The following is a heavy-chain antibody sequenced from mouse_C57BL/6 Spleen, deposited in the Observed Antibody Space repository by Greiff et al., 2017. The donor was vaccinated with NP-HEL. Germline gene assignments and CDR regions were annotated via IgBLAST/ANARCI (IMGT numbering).Heavy chain of an antibody. CDR1: GFTFSNYW. J-gene: IGHJ3*01. CDR2: IRLKSDNYAT. Sequence: EVKLMESGGGLVQPGGSMKLSCVASGFTFSNYWMNWVRQSPEKGLEWVAQIRLKSDNYATNYAESVKGRFTISRDDSKSSVYLQMNNLRAEGTGIYYCTLYYDYDGAWFAYWGQGTLVTVSA. CDR3: TLYYDYDGAWFAY. D-gene: IGHD2-4*01. V-gene: IGHV6-3*01.